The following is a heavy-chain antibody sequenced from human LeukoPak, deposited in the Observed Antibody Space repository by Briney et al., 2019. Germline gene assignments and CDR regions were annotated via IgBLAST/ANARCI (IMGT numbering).Heavy chain of an antibody. D-gene: IGHD3-3*01. CDR1: GGSISSGGYY. CDR3: ARGHTTNFWSGYYRRWFDP. J-gene: IGHJ5*02. Sequence: SETLSLTCTVSGGSISSGGYYWSWIRQHPGKGLEWIGYIYYSGSTYYNPSLKSRVTISVDTSKNQFSLNLTSVTAADTAVYYCARGHTTNFWSGYYRRWFDPWGQGTLVTVSS. CDR2: IYYSGST. V-gene: IGHV4-30-4*08.